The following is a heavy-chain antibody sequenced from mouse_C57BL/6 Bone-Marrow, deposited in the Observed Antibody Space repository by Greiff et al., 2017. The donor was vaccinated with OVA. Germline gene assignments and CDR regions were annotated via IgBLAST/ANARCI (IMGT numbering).Heavy chain of an antibody. Sequence: EVKLVESGGDLVKPGGSLKLSCAASGFTFSSYGMSWVRQTPDKRLEWVATISSGGSYTYYPDSVKGRFTISRANAKNTLYLQMSSLKAEDTAMYYCAEDGRGFDYWGQGTTLTVSS. CDR2: ISSGGSYT. D-gene: IGHD1-1*02. J-gene: IGHJ2*01. CDR3: AEDGRGFDY. CDR1: GFTFSSYG. V-gene: IGHV5-6*01.